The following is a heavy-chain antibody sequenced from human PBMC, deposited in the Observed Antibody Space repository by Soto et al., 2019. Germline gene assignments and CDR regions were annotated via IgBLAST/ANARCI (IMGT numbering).Heavy chain of an antibody. Sequence: SETLSLTCTVSCGSIRSSSYYWGWIRQPPGKGLEWIGSIYYSGSTYYNPSLKSRVTISVDTSKNQFSLKLSSVTAADTAVYYCAIPYDYVWGSYRQNAFDILGQGTMVT. V-gene: IGHV4-39*01. J-gene: IGHJ3*02. CDR2: IYYSGST. CDR1: CGSIRSSSYY. D-gene: IGHD3-16*02. CDR3: AIPYDYVWGSYRQNAFDI.